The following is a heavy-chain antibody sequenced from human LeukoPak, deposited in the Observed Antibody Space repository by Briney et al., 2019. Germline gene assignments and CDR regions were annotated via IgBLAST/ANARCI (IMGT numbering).Heavy chain of an antibody. CDR3: ARRGTPRKYYFDY. D-gene: IGHD3-16*01. CDR2: INHSGST. V-gene: IGHV4-34*01. Sequence: PSETLSLTCAVYGGSFSGYYWSWIRQPPGKGLEWIGEINHSGSTNYNPSLKSRVTISVDTSKNQFSLKLSPVTAADTAVYYCARRGTPRKYYFDYWGQGTLVTVSS. J-gene: IGHJ4*02. CDR1: GGSFSGYY.